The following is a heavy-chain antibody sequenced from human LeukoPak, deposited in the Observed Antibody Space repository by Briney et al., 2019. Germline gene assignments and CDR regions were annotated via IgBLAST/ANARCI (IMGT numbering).Heavy chain of an antibody. CDR2: IYTSGST. V-gene: IGHV4-4*07. Sequence: SETLSLTCTVSGGSISSYYWSWIRQPAGKGLEWIGRIYTSGSTNYNPSLKSRVTMSVDTSKNQFSLKLSSVTAADTAVYYCARSPSLKGLRYYPYFLQYLMELWGKGTTVTVSS. CDR1: GGSISSYY. CDR3: ARSPSLKGLRYYPYFLQYLMEL. D-gene: IGHD2/OR15-2a*01. J-gene: IGHJ6*03.